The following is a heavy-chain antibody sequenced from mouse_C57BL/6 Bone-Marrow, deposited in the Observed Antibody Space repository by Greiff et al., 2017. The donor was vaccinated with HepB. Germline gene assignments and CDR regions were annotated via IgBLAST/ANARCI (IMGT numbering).Heavy chain of an antibody. D-gene: IGHD1-1*01. J-gene: IGHJ2*01. CDR3: ASNYGSSYNFDY. CDR1: GYTFTDYY. Sequence: VQLQQSGPVLVKPGASVKMSCKASGYTFTDYYMNWVKQSHGKSLEWIGVINPYNGGTSYNQKFKGKATLTVDKSSSTAYMELNSLTSEDSAVYYCASNYGSSYNFDYWGQGTTLTVSS. V-gene: IGHV1-19*01. CDR2: INPYNGGT.